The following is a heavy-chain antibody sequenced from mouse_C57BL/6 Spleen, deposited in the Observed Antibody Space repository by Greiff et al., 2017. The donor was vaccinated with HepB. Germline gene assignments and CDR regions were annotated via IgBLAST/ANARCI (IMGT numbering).Heavy chain of an antibody. CDR1: GYAFTNYL. CDR3: ARRGWENYFDY. CDR2: MNPGSGGT. V-gene: IGHV1-54*01. Sequence: VQLQQSGAELVRPGTSVKVSCKASGYAFTNYLIEWVKQRPGQGLEWIGVMNPGSGGTNYNEKFKGKATLTADKSASTAYMQLSSLTSEDSAVYFCARRGWENYFDYWGQGTTLTVSS. D-gene: IGHD1-1*02. J-gene: IGHJ2*01.